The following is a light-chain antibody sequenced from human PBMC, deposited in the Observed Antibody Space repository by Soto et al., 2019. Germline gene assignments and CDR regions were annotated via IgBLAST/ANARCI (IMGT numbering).Light chain of an antibody. Sequence: EVVLTQSPGTLSLSTGERGTLSCRASQTVASNYVAWYQQKHGQAPRLLIYGASLRATGIPDRFSGSGSGTDFTLTISRLEAEDFAVYYCQQYGNSPQTFGQGTKVEIK. V-gene: IGKV3-20*01. CDR3: QQYGNSPQT. CDR2: GAS. J-gene: IGKJ1*01. CDR1: QTVASNY.